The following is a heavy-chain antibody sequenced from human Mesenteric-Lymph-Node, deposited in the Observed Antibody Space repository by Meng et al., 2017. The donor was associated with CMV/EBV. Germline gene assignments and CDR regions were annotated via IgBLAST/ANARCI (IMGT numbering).Heavy chain of an antibody. Sequence: SVKVSCKASGDTFSNYGISWVRQAPGQGLEWMGVIIPGFGTVNYAQRFQGRITITTDESTSTAYMDLSSLRSEDTAVYYCARDRYNYVTKHYFDYWGQGTLVTVSS. J-gene: IGHJ4*02. CDR1: GDTFSNYG. V-gene: IGHV1-69*05. CDR3: ARDRYNYVTKHYFDY. CDR2: IIPGFGTV. D-gene: IGHD1-1*01.